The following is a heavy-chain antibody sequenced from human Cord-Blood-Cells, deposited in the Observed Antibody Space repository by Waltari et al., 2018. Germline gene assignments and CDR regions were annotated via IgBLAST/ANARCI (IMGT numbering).Heavy chain of an antibody. CDR1: GGSLRSSSYY. CDR2: IYYSGST. D-gene: IGHD3-9*01. V-gene: IGHV4-39*07. CDR3: ARHPGGYDILTGYYINWFDP. Sequence: QLQLQESGPGLVTPSETLSLTCTVSGGSLRSSSYYLGWLTQPPGMGLEWIGSIYYSGSTYYNPSLKSRVTISVDTSKNQFSLKLSSVTAADTAVYYCARHPGGYDILTGYYINWFDPWGQGTLVTVSS. J-gene: IGHJ5*02.